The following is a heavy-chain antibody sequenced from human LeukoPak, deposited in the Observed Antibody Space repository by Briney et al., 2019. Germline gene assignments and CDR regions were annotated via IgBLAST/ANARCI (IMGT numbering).Heavy chain of an antibody. V-gene: IGHV4-30-4*01. Sequence: SETLSLTCTVSGGSISSGDYYWSWIRQPPGKGLEWIGYIYYSGSTYYNPSLKSRVTISVDTSKNQFSLKLSSVTAADTAVYYCARDRPASGYYYGMDVWGQGTTVTVPS. CDR1: GGSISSGDYY. J-gene: IGHJ6*01. CDR3: ARDRPASGYYYGMDV. CDR2: IYYSGST.